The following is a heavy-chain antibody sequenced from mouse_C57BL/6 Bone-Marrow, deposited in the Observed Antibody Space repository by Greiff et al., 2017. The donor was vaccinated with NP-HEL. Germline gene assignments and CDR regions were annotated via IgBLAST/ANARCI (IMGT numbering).Heavy chain of an antibody. J-gene: IGHJ2*01. CDR3: TRDSYNLDY. CDR1: GYTFTDYE. V-gene: IGHV1-15*01. Sequence: QVQLQQSGAELVRPGASVTLSCKASGYTFTDYEMHWVKQTPVHGLAWIGAIDPATGGTAYTQKFKGKAILTADKSSSTAYMELRSLTSEDSAVYYCTRDSYNLDYWGQGTTLTVSS. CDR2: IDPATGGT. D-gene: IGHD1-3*01.